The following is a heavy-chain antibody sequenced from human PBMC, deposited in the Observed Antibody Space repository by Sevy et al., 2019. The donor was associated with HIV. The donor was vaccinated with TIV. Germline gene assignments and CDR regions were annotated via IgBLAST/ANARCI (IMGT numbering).Heavy chain of an antibody. Sequence: GGSLRLSCAASGFTFSSYAMSWVRQAPGKVLEWVSAISGSGGSTYYADSVKGRFTISRDNSKNTLYLQMNSLRAEDTAVYYCAKDLGGIKLGGVFDYWGQGTLVTVSS. J-gene: IGHJ4*02. CDR3: AKDLGGIKLGGVFDY. CDR2: ISGSGGST. D-gene: IGHD7-27*01. V-gene: IGHV3-23*01. CDR1: GFTFSSYA.